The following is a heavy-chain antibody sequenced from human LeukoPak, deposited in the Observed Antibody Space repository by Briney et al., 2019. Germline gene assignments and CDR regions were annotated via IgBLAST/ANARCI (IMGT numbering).Heavy chain of an antibody. Sequence: PGGSLRLSCAASGFAFSNYWMHWVRQTPGKGLVRVSRIISDGSSTSYAGSVKGRFTISRDNAKNTLYLQMNSLRAGDTAVYYCARDGSLPDYWGQGTLVTVSS. CDR2: IISDGSST. J-gene: IGHJ4*02. CDR1: GFAFSNYW. V-gene: IGHV3-74*01. CDR3: ARDGSLPDY.